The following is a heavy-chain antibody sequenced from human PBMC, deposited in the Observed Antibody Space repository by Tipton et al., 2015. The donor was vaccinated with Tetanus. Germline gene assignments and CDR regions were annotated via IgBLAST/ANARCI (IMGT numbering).Heavy chain of an antibody. J-gene: IGHJ3*02. D-gene: IGHD1-1*01. Sequence: QLVQSGAGVKKPGSSMRLSCKASGNTFSSSTLSWVRQAPGHGLEWMGMIVPLFCSAYYAQKFQDRVTITADKSASTAYLDLRSLKSDDTAVYYCATVGAGLRRREGPLDSWGQGTMVTVSS. CDR2: IVPLFCSA. V-gene: IGHV1-69*06. CDR3: ATVGAGLRRREGPLDS. CDR1: GNTFSSST.